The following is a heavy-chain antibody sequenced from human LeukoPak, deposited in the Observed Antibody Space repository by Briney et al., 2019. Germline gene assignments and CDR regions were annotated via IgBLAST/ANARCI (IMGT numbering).Heavy chain of an antibody. CDR3: ARNNFGDFDFNYYMDV. CDR2: ISVYNGNT. V-gene: IGHV1-18*01. Sequence: GASVKVSCKASGYSFSNYDMSWVRQAPGQGLEWMGWISVYNGNTKYAQKVQGRVTMTTDTSTSTAYLELRGLTSDDTAVYFCARNNFGDFDFNYYMDVWGKGTSVTVSS. CDR1: GYSFSNYD. D-gene: IGHD4-17*01. J-gene: IGHJ6*03.